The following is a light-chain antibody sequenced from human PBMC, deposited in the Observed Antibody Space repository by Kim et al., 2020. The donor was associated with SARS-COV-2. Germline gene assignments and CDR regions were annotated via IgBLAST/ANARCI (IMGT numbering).Light chain of an antibody. CDR3: QAWDSSTAV. J-gene: IGLJ3*02. V-gene: IGLV3-1*01. CDR1: KLGDKY. Sequence: VAPGQTASITCSGNKLGDKYACWYQQKPGQAPVLVIYQDSKRPSGIPERFSGSNSGNTATLSISGTQAMDEADYYCQAWDSSTAVFGGGTQLTVL. CDR2: QDS.